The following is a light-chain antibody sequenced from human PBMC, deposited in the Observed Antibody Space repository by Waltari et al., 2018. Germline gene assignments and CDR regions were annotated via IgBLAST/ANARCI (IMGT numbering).Light chain of an antibody. CDR2: KAS. Sequence: DIQMTQSPSTLSASVGDTATIPCRSSQSLITWLAWYQQKPGQAPKLLIYKASSLESGVPSRFSGSGSGTEFTLTISSLQPDDFATYYCQQYNSYSRTFGQGTKVEIK. CDR1: QSLITW. V-gene: IGKV1-5*03. CDR3: QQYNSYSRT. J-gene: IGKJ1*01.